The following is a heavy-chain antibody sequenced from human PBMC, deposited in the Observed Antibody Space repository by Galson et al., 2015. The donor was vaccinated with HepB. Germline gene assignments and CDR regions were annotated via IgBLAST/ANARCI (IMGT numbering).Heavy chain of an antibody. J-gene: IGHJ5*02. CDR3: ARGGGSRDPYNWLDP. V-gene: IGHV3-33*01. D-gene: IGHD2-15*01. CDR1: GFTFSSYG. CDR2: MWYDGTNK. Sequence: SLRLSCAASGFTFSSYGMHWVRQAPGKGLEWVAIMWYDGTNKYYTDSVKGRFTISRGNSKNTLFLQMNSLRAEDTAVYYCARGGGSRDPYNWLDPWGQGTLVTVSS.